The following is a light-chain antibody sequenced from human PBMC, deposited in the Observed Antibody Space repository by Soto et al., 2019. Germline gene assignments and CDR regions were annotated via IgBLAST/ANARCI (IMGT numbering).Light chain of an antibody. Sequence: EVVLTQSPDTLSLSPGERATLSCRASQSVTSSYLGWYQQKPGQAPRHLIYATSNRATGTPERFRGSGFGTDFTLNVTRLEPEDFAVYFCQQYGSSPLTFGGGTKLEIK. CDR1: QSVTSSY. CDR2: ATS. J-gene: IGKJ4*01. CDR3: QQYGSSPLT. V-gene: IGKV3-20*01.